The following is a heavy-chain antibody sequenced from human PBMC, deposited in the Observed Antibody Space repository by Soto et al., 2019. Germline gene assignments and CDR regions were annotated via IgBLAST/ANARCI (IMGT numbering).Heavy chain of an antibody. V-gene: IGHV4-30-4*02. Sequence: PSETLSLTCTVSGGSISSGDYYWSWIRQPPGKGLEWIGYIYYSGSTYYNPSLKSRVTISVDTSKNQFSLKPSSVTAADTAVYYCARLNPRRYFDYWGQGTLVTVSS. CDR1: GGSISSGDYY. J-gene: IGHJ4*02. CDR3: ARLNPRRYFDY. CDR2: IYYSGST.